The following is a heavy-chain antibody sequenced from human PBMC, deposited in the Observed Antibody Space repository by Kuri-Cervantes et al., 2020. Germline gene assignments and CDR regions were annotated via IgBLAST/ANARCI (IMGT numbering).Heavy chain of an antibody. D-gene: IGHD3-22*01. Sequence: ESLKISCAVYGGSFSGYHCTWVRQPPGQGLEWIGEINHSGSTSYNPSLKSRVIISVDTSKNQFSLKLTSVTAADTAVYYCARDRIEVVTVDYYYYHMDVWGKGTTVTVSS. V-gene: IGHV4-34*01. CDR2: INHSGST. CDR3: ARDRIEVVTVDYYYYHMDV. J-gene: IGHJ6*03. CDR1: GGSFSGYH.